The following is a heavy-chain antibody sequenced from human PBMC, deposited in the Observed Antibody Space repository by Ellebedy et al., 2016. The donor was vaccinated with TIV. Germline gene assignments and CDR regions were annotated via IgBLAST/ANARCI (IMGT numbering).Heavy chain of an antibody. J-gene: IGHJ4*02. D-gene: IGHD5-12*01. CDR2: ISSSSSYI. CDR3: ASGYIVATMPVDY. V-gene: IGHV3-21*01. CDR1: GFTFSSYS. Sequence: PGGSLRLSCAASGFTFSSYSMNWVRQAPGKGLEWVSSISSSSSYIYYADSVKGRFTISRDNAKNSLYLQMNSLRAEDTAVYYCASGYIVATMPVDYWGQGTLVTVSS.